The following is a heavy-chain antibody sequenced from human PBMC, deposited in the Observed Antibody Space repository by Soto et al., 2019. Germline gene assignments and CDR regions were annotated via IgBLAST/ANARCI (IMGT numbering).Heavy chain of an antibody. CDR2: IHPGDSDI. Sequence: GESLKISCKGSGYSFTDYWIDWVRQMPGKGLEWMGIIHPGDSDIRYSPSFQGQVTISADRSISTAYLHWTSLKASDTAMYYCARRSSTPFSGRPYDSGGEGNLVTVSS. D-gene: IGHD1-26*01. J-gene: IGHJ5*01. V-gene: IGHV5-51*01. CDR3: ARRSSTPFSGRPYDS. CDR1: GYSFTDYW.